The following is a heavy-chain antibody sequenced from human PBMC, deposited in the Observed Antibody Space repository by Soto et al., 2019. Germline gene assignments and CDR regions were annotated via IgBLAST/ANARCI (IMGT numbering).Heavy chain of an antibody. V-gene: IGHV3-23*01. J-gene: IGHJ4*02. CDR2: ISGSGGST. Sequence: EVQLLESGGGLVQPGGSLRLSCAASGVTFSSYAMSWVRQAPGKGLEWVSAISGSGGSTYYADYVKGRFTISRDNSKNSLYLHMASLRAEDAAVYYCAKFCAARGTSWPFDYWGQGTLVTVSS. CDR1: GVTFSSYA. D-gene: IGHD1-1*01. CDR3: AKFCAARGTSWPFDY.